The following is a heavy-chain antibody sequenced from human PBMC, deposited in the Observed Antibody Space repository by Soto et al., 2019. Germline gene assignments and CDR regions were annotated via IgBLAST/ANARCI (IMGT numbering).Heavy chain of an antibody. Sequence: EVQLLESGGNLVQPGGSLRLSCVASGFTFSNYVLSWVRQAPGKGLEWVSGISDSGATTSSADSVTGRFTISSDNSKNTVYLRMNRLRVEDTAVYYCAKGWQVRGGQFDYWGQGTLVSVSS. CDR3: AKGWQVRGGQFDY. J-gene: IGHJ4*02. CDR2: ISDSGATT. CDR1: GFTFSNYV. D-gene: IGHD6-19*01. V-gene: IGHV3-23*01.